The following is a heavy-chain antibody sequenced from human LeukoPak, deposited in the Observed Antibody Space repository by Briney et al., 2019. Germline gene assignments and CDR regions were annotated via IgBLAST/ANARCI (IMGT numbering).Heavy chain of an antibody. CDR1: GFTVSSNY. D-gene: IGHD3-22*01. V-gene: IGHV3-66*01. Sequence: PGGSLRLSCAASGFTVSSNYMSWVRQAPGKGLEWVSVIYSGGTTYYADSVKGRFTISRDNSKNTLYLQMNSLRAEDTAVNYCARDSSGLSYFDYWGQGTLVTVSS. CDR2: IYSGGTT. J-gene: IGHJ4*02. CDR3: ARDSSGLSYFDY.